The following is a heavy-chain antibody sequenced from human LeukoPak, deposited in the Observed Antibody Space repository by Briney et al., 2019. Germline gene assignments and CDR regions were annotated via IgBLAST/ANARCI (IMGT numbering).Heavy chain of an antibody. J-gene: IGHJ2*01. D-gene: IGHD1-1*01. V-gene: IGHV1-18*01. CDR3: ARGPVQLEQIRLFNWYFDL. CDR1: GYTFTTYN. Sequence: GASVKVSCKASGYTFTTYNINWVRQAPGQGLEWMGWISGYNGNTNYAQKLQGRVTMTTDTSTSTAYMELSSLRSEDTAVYYCARGPVQLEQIRLFNWYFDLWGRGTLVTVSS. CDR2: ISGYNGNT.